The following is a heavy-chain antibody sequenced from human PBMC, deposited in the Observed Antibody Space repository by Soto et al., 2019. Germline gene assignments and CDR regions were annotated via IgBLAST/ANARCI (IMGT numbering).Heavy chain of an antibody. CDR3: VRYGVAATH. V-gene: IGHV1-8*01. J-gene: IGHJ4*02. Sequence: GASVKVSCKASGYTFTTYNINWVRQATGQGLEWMGWMNPNSGNTGYAQKFQDRITLTRDTSITTAYMELSSLRSDDTAVYFCVRYGVAATHWGRGTLVTVSS. CDR2: MNPNSGNT. D-gene: IGHD2-21*02. CDR1: GYTFTTYN.